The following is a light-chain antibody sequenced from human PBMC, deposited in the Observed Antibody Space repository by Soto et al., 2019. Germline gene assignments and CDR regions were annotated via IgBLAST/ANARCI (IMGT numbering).Light chain of an antibody. V-gene: IGKV3-15*01. J-gene: IGKJ2*01. CDR2: GAS. CDR1: QSVSSN. Sequence: EIVMTQSPATLSVSPGERATLSCRASQSVSSNLAWYQQKPGQAPRLLIYGASTRATGIPARFSGSGSGTGCTRTISSLQTDDLAVDYCATYNNWQPRGRADTFGQGTKLEI. CDR3: ATYNNWQPRGRADT.